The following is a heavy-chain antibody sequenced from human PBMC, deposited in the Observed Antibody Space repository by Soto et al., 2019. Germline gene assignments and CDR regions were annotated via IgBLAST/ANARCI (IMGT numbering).Heavy chain of an antibody. CDR2: IIPVFGTT. J-gene: IGHJ6*02. CDR3: ARSSPYIVVRKPTGNQDYYGMDV. CDR1: GGTFSNYT. D-gene: IGHD2-2*01. Sequence: QVQLVQSGAEVKKPGSSVKVFCKASGGTFSNYTISWVRQAPGQGLEWMGGIIPVFGTTDYEQKFQGRVTITADGTTTTAYMKLSSLGSADAAVYYCARSSPYIVVRKPTGNQDYYGMDVWSQWTTVPVTS. V-gene: IGHV1-69*01.